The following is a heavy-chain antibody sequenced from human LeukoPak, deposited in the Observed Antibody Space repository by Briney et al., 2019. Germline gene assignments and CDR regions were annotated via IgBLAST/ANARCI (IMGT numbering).Heavy chain of an antibody. J-gene: IGHJ4*02. Sequence: SETLSLTCTVSGGSISSSSYYWGWIRQPPGKGLEWIGSIFYSGTTYYNPSLKSRVTISVDTSKNQFSLKLSSVTAADTAVYYCARYNSPSGDFDYWGQGTLVTVSS. D-gene: IGHD6-13*01. CDR3: ARYNSPSGDFDY. V-gene: IGHV4-39*01. CDR1: GGSISSSSYY. CDR2: IFYSGTT.